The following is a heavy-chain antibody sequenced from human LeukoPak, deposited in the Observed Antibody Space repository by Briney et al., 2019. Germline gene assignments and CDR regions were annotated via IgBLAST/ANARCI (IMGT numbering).Heavy chain of an antibody. J-gene: IGHJ6*02. CDR3: AGYCSGGSCHYYYYYGMDV. CDR2: INHSGST. Sequence: SETLSLTCAVYGGSFSGYYWSWIRQPPGKGLEWIGEINHSGSTSYNPSLKSRVTISVDTSKNQFSLKLSSVTAADTAVYYCAGYCSGGSCHYYYYYGMDVWGQGTTVTVSS. V-gene: IGHV4-34*01. D-gene: IGHD2-15*01. CDR1: GGSFSGYY.